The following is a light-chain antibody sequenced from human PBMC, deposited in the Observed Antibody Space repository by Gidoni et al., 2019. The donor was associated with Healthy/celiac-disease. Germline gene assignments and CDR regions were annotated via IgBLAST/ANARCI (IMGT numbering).Light chain of an antibody. Sequence: DIQMIQSPSSLSASVGDRVTITCRASQSISSYLNWYQQKPGNAPKLLIYAASSWQSGVPSRFSGSGSGTDFTLTISSLQPEDFATYYCQQSYSTLRTFGQGTKVEIK. J-gene: IGKJ1*01. V-gene: IGKV1-39*01. CDR2: AAS. CDR3: QQSYSTLRT. CDR1: QSISSY.